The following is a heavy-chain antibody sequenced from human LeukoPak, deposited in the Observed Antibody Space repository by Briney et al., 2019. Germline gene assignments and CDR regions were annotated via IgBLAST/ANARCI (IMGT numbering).Heavy chain of an antibody. D-gene: IGHD2-21*02. CDR3: AHVAYCGGGCAGFPGYYFDY. CDR2: IYWDDDK. CDR1: GFSLSTSGVG. J-gene: IGHJ4*02. Sequence: SGPTLVKPTQTLTLTCTFSGFSLSTSGVGVGWIRQPPGKALDWLALIYWDDDKRYSPSLKSRLTITKDTSKNQVVLTMTNMDPVDTATYYCAHVAYCGGGCAGFPGYYFDYWGQGTLVTVSS. V-gene: IGHV2-5*02.